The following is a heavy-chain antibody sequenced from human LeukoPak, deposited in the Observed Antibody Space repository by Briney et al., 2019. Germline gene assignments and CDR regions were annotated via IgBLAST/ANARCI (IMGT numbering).Heavy chain of an antibody. CDR2: ISSSTSYI. Sequence: GGSLRLSCAASGFTFSSYSMNWVRQAPGKGLEWVSSISSSTSYIYYADSVKGRFTISRDNAKNSLYLQMNSLRAEDTAVYYCAGDRWTAAGTFDYWGQGTLVTVSS. V-gene: IGHV3-21*01. J-gene: IGHJ4*02. D-gene: IGHD6-13*01. CDR1: GFTFSSYS. CDR3: AGDRWTAAGTFDY.